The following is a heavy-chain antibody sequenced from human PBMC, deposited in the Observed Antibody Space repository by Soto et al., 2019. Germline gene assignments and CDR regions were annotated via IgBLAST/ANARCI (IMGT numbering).Heavy chain of an antibody. V-gene: IGHV4-59*01. CDR1: GGSISSYY. CDR3: ARWGDSSGYYSYYFDY. Sequence: PWETLSLTCTVSGGSISSYYWSWIRQPPGKGLEWIGYIYYSGSTNYNPSLKSRVTISVDTSKNQFSLKLSSVTAADTAVYYCARWGDSSGYYSYYFDYWGQGTLVTVSS. D-gene: IGHD3-22*01. J-gene: IGHJ4*02. CDR2: IYYSGST.